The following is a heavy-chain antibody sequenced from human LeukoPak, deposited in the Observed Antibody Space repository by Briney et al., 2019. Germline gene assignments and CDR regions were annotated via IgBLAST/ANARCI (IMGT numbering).Heavy chain of an antibody. D-gene: IGHD6-13*01. CDR1: GYSFTSYW. V-gene: IGHV5-51*01. Sequence: GESLKVSCKGSGYSFTSYWIGWVRQMPGKGLEWMGIIYPGDSDTRYSPSFQGQVTISADKSISAAYLQWSSLKASDTAMYYCARGSIGYSSSTLDAFDIWGQGTMVTVSS. CDR3: ARGSIGYSSSTLDAFDI. J-gene: IGHJ3*02. CDR2: IYPGDSDT.